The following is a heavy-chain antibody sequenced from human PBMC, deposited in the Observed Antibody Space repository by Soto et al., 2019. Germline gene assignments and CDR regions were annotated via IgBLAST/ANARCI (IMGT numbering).Heavy chain of an antibody. J-gene: IGHJ5*02. CDR1: GFTFSSYG. Sequence: GGSLRLSCAASGFTFSSYGMHWVRQAPGKGLEWVSYISSSGSNIYYADSVKGRFTISRDNAKNSLYLQMNSLRAEDTAVYYCATLQVLWFGELLSDTGWFDPWGQGTLVTVSS. D-gene: IGHD3-10*01. V-gene: IGHV3-48*01. CDR3: ATLQVLWFGELLSDTGWFDP. CDR2: ISSSGSNI.